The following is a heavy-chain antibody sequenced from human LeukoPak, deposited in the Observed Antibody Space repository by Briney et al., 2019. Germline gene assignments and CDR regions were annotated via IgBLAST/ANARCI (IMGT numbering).Heavy chain of an antibody. Sequence: ASVKVSCKASGYTCTSYYMHWVRQAPGQGLEWMVIINPSGGSTSCAQKFHGRVTMTRDTSTSTVYMELRSLRSEDTTVYYCARERGLSSSSHSDYWGQGTLVTVSS. D-gene: IGHD6-6*01. V-gene: IGHV1-46*01. CDR1: GYTCTSYY. CDR2: INPSGGST. CDR3: ARERGLSSSSHSDY. J-gene: IGHJ4*02.